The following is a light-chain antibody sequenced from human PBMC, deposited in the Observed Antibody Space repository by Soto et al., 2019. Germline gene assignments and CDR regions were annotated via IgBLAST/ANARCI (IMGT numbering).Light chain of an antibody. CDR3: CSYAAGSAPYV. CDR1: SSDVGTYNL. CDR2: EGS. Sequence: QSALTQPASVSGSPGQSITISCTGTSSDVGTYNLVSWYQQHPGKAPKLMLYEGSKRPSGVSNHFSGSNSGNTASLTISGLQAEDEADYYCCSYAAGSAPYVFGTGTKLTVL. V-gene: IGLV2-23*01. J-gene: IGLJ1*01.